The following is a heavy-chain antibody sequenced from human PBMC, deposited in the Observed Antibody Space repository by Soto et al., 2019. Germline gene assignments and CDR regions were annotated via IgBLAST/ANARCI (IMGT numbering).Heavy chain of an antibody. D-gene: IGHD3-10*02. CDR2: ISGSGGST. V-gene: IGHV3-23*01. CDR3: ASNMVFGEYGLDV. J-gene: IGHJ6*02. Sequence: PGGSLRLSCAASGFTFSSYAMSWVRQAPGKGLEWVSAISGSGGSTYYADSVKGRFTISRDNSKNTLYLQMNSLRAVDTAVYYCASNMVFGEYGLDVWGQGTTVTVSS. CDR1: GFTFSSYA.